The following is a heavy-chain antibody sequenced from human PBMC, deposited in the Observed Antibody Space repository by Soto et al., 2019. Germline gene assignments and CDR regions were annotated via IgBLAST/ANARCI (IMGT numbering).Heavy chain of an antibody. J-gene: IGHJ6*02. CDR1: GYIFVNYG. V-gene: IGHV1-18*01. CDR3: VMVDNYVTPTPQDV. CDR2: ISPYTGNT. D-gene: IGHD3-16*01. Sequence: QVQLVQSGDEVKKPGASVKVSCKAPGYIFVNYGIAWVRQAPGQGLEWMGWISPYTGNTHSASKVQGRLTMTTDTSTSTADMGLGSLTSDDTAVYYCVMVDNYVTPTPQDVWGQGTTVTVSS.